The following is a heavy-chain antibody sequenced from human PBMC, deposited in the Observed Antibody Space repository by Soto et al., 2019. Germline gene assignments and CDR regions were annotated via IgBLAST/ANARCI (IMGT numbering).Heavy chain of an antibody. V-gene: IGHV7-4-1*02. CDR2: INTNTGNP. Sequence: ASVKVSCKASGYTFTSYAMNWVRQAPGQGLEWMGWINTNTGNPTYAQGFTGRFVFSLDTSVSTAYLQISSLKAEDTAVYYCARGGGGAGTVSWYFDLWGRGTLVTVSS. D-gene: IGHD3-16*01. CDR1: GYTFTSYA. J-gene: IGHJ2*01. CDR3: ARGGGGAGTVSWYFDL.